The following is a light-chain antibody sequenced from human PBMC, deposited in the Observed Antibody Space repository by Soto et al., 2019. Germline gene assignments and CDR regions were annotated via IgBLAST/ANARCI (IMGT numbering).Light chain of an antibody. J-gene: IGLJ1*01. Sequence: QSVLAQPASVSGSPGQSVTISCTGTSSDVGGHNYVSWYQQHPGKAPKLMIYEVNKRPSEVSNRFSGSKSGNTASLTISGLRPEDEADYYCNSYTSRYSFVLGTGTKVTVL. CDR3: NSYTSRYSFV. CDR1: SSDVGGHNY. CDR2: EVN. V-gene: IGLV2-14*01.